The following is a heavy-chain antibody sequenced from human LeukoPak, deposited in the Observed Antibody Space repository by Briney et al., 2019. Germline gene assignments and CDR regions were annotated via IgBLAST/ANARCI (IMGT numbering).Heavy chain of an antibody. V-gene: IGHV1-18*01. CDR1: GYTLTSHG. CDR3: ARDQSPWGIDY. Sequence: ASVKVSCKASGYTLTSHGISWVRQAPGQGLEWMGWISFYDGNTNYAQKLQGRMTMTTDTSTSTAYMELRSLRSDDTAVYYCARDQSPWGIDYWGQGTLVTVSS. D-gene: IGHD3-16*01. CDR2: ISFYDGNT. J-gene: IGHJ4*02.